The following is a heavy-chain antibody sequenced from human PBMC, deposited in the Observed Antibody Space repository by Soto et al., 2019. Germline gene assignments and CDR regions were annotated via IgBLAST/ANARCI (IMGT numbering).Heavy chain of an antibody. D-gene: IGHD3-10*01. CDR2: INHSGST. CDR3: ARGSGYYFDY. CDR1: GGSFSGYY. V-gene: IGHV4-34*01. Sequence: SETLSLTCAVYGGSFSGYYWSWIRQPPGKGLEWIGEINHSGSTNYNPSLKSRVTISVDTSKNQFSLKLSSVTAADTAVYYCARGSGYYFDYWGQGTLVTVSS. J-gene: IGHJ4*02.